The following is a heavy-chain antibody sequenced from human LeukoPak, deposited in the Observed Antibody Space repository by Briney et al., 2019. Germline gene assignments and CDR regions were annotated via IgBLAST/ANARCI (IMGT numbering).Heavy chain of an antibody. J-gene: IGHJ4*02. V-gene: IGHV3-30-3*01. CDR3: ARGPPFALIDY. D-gene: IGHD3-3*02. CDR1: GFTFSSYA. Sequence: GGSLRLSCAASGFTFSSYAMHWVRQAPGKGLEWVAVISYDGSNKYYADSVKGRFTISRDNSKNTLYLQMNSLRAEDTAVYYCARGPPFALIDYWGQGTLVTVSS. CDR2: ISYDGSNK.